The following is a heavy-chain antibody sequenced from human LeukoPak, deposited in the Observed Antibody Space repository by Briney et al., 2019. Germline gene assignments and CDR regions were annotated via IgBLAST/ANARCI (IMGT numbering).Heavy chain of an antibody. CDR3: AGLTVAGFAFDI. CDR1: GFTVSSNY. V-gene: IGHV3-53*01. J-gene: IGHJ3*02. Sequence: GGSLRLSCAASGFTVSSNYMRWVRQAPGKGLEWVSVIYSGGSTYYADSVKGGFTIARDNSKNTLYLQMNSLRAEDTAVYYCAGLTVAGFAFDIWGQGTMVTVSS. CDR2: IYSGGST. D-gene: IGHD6-19*01.